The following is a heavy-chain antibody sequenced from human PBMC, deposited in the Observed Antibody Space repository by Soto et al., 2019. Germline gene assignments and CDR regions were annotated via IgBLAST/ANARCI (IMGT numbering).Heavy chain of an antibody. Sequence: QVQLQESGPGLVKPSGTLSLTCAVSGGSISSSNWWSWVRQPPGKGLEWIGEIYHSGSTNYNPSPKSRVSIPVDKSKNQFSLKLSSVTAADPAVYYCARIPAGYCSGGSGYLGVYWGQGTLVTVSS. CDR2: IYHSGST. CDR1: GGSISSSNW. CDR3: ARIPAGYCSGGSGYLGVY. D-gene: IGHD2-15*01. V-gene: IGHV4-4*02. J-gene: IGHJ4*02.